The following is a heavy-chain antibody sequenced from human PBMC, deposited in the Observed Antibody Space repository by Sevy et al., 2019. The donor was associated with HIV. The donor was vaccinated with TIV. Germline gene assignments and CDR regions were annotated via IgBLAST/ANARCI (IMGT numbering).Heavy chain of an antibody. J-gene: IGHJ4*02. CDR3: ARVGDSGYEFDY. CDR2: ISRSGSTI. D-gene: IGHD5-12*01. V-gene: IGHV3-11*01. Sequence: GGSLRLSCAASGFTFSDYYMSWIRQAPGKGLEWVSYISRSGSTINYADSVKGRFTISRDNAKNSLYLQINSLRAEDTAVYYCARVGDSGYEFDYWGQGTLVTVSS. CDR1: GFTFSDYY.